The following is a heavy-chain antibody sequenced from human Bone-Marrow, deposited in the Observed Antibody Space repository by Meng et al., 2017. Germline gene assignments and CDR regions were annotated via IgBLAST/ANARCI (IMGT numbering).Heavy chain of an antibody. J-gene: IGHJ5*02. CDR2: ITNDGRNT. V-gene: IGHV3-74*01. CDR1: GFTFNSYW. D-gene: IGHD2-8*01. CDR3: ARDSYGVHH. Sequence: EVQLVESGGGLVQPGGSLRLSCAASGFTFNSYWMHWVRQTPGKGLVWVSRITNDGRNTIYADSVKGRFTISRDNAKNTLYLQMNSLRAEDTAVYYCARDSYGVHHWGQGTLVTVSS.